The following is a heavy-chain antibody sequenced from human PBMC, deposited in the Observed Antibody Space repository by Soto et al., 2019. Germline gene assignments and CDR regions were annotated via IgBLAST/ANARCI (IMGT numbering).Heavy chain of an antibody. CDR1: GGSFSGYY. Sequence: SETLSLTCAVSGGSFSGYYWSWIRQPPGKGLEWIGEINHSGSTNYNPSLKSRVTISVDTSKNQFSLKLSSVTAADTAVYYCAREFRHGPFDYWGQGTLVTVSS. V-gene: IGHV4-34*01. D-gene: IGHD3-10*01. J-gene: IGHJ4*02. CDR2: INHSGST. CDR3: AREFRHGPFDY.